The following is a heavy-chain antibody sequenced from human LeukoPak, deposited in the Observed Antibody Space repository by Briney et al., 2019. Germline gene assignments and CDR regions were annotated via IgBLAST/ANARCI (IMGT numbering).Heavy chain of an antibody. Sequence: SETLSLTRAVYGGSFSGYYWSWIRQPPGKGLEWIGEIYHSGSTNYNPSLKSRVTISVDKSKNQFSLKLSSVTAADTAVYYCARDVGYSGYDWNYWGQGTLVTVSS. J-gene: IGHJ4*02. CDR1: GGSFSGYY. D-gene: IGHD5-12*01. CDR2: IYHSGST. V-gene: IGHV4-34*01. CDR3: ARDVGYSGYDWNY.